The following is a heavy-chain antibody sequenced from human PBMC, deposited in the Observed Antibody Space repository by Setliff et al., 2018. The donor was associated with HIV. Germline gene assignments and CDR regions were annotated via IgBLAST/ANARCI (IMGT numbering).Heavy chain of an antibody. J-gene: IGHJ6*03. Sequence: ASVKVSCKTSGYTFSGYYLHWVRRAPGRGLEWMGWINPNSGATNYARNFQGRVTMTSDTSISTAYMDLISLKTEDTAVYYCTRGRLLWSGSYYYYYMDVLGKGTTVTVSS. D-gene: IGHD3-10*01. CDR2: INPNSGAT. V-gene: IGHV1-2*02. CDR3: TRGRLLWSGSYYYYYMDV. CDR1: GYTFSGYY.